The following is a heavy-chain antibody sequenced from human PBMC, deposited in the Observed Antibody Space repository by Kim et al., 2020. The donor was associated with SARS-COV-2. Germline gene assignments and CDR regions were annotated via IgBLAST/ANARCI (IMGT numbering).Heavy chain of an antibody. Sequence: GGSLRLSCAASGFTFSSYAMHWVRQAPGKGLEWVAVISYDGSNKYYADSVKGRFTISRDNSKNTLYLQMNSLRAEDTAVYYCARDHSGSYYGAFDYWGQRTLVTVSS. V-gene: IGHV3-30-3*01. D-gene: IGHD1-26*01. J-gene: IGHJ4*02. CDR3: ARDHSGSYYGAFDY. CDR2: ISYDGSNK. CDR1: GFTFSSYA.